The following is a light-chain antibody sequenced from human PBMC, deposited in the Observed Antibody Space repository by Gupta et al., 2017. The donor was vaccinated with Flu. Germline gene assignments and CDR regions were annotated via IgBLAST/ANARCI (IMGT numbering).Light chain of an antibody. V-gene: IGKV3-15*01. Sequence: DIALTQSPATISVSPWERATLSCRASQSVSSNLAWYQQQPGQAPMRLIYGAFTRSTGIPARFSGSGSGTEFTLTISSLQSEDFAVYYCQQYNNWSPGTFGQGTKVEIK. CDR2: GAF. CDR3: QQYNNWSPGT. J-gene: IGKJ1*01. CDR1: QSVSSN.